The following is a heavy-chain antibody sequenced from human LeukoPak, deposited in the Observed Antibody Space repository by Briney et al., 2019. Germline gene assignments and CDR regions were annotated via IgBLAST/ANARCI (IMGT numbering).Heavy chain of an antibody. CDR1: GSSLSELS. J-gene: IGHJ4*02. D-gene: IGHD6-6*01. CDR2: FDVIDSET. V-gene: IGHV1-24*01. Sequence: ASVKVSCTVSGSSLSELSLYWVRQAPGKGLEWMGGFDVIDSETFYAQKFQGRVTMTEDSSTDTAYMGLRSLTSDDTALYYCAARRPIRLLNYWGPGTLVTVSS. CDR3: AARRPIRLLNY.